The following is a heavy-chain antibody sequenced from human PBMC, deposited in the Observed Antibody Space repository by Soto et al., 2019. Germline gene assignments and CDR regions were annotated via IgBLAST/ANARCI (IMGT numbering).Heavy chain of an antibody. D-gene: IGHD1-1*01. CDR3: AKDKGVFNWATSYFDY. Sequence: GSLRLSCAASGFTFSNYAMHWVRQAPGKGLEWVALTSYDGNNEYYTDSVKGRFTISRDNSKNTLFLQMNSPRPEDTAVYYCAKDKGVFNWATSYFDYWGQRALVTVSS. CDR1: GFTFSNYA. J-gene: IGHJ4*02. CDR2: TSYDGNNE. V-gene: IGHV3-30*18.